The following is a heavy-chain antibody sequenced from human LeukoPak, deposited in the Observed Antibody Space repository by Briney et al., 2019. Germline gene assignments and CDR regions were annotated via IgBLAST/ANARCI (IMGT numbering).Heavy chain of an antibody. J-gene: IGHJ4*02. V-gene: IGHV1-2*02. CDR2: INPNSGGT. CDR3: AKVRCASTSRHFEPGY. Sequence: ASVKVSCKASGYTFTNYDIHWIRQAPGQGLEWLGWINPNSGGTDYAQKFQGSVTMTRDTSIRTEYMELSRLVSDDTAVYYCAKVRCASTSRHFEPGYWGQGTLVTVSS. CDR1: GYTFTNYD. D-gene: IGHD2-2*01.